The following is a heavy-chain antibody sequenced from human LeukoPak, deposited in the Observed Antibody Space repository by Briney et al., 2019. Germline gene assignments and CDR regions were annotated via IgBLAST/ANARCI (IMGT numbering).Heavy chain of an antibody. D-gene: IGHD3-22*01. J-gene: IGHJ4*02. CDR1: GFPFSSYS. CDR2: ITSSSSTM. Sequence: GGSLRLSCAASGFPFSSYSMNWVRQAPGKGLEWVSYITSSSSTMYYADAVKGRFAISRDNAKNSLYLQMNRLRAEDTAVYYCVRKSGSSGYPFDYWGQGILVTVSS. CDR3: VRKSGSSGYPFDY. V-gene: IGHV3-48*01.